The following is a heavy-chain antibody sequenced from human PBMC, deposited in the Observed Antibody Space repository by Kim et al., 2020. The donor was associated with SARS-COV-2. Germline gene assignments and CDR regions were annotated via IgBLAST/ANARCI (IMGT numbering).Heavy chain of an antibody. J-gene: IGHJ5*02. V-gene: IGHV3-30*02. Sequence: VKGRCTISRDKAKNTLYLQMNSLRAEDTAVYYCAKGRGSYSSGWGWFDPWGQGTLVTVSS. CDR3: AKGRGSYSSGWGWFDP. D-gene: IGHD6-25*01.